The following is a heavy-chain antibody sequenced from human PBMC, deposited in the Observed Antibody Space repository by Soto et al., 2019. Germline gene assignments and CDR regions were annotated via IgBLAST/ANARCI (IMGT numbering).Heavy chain of an antibody. D-gene: IGHD6-13*01. CDR1: GYTFTSYG. CDR2: ISAYNGNT. CDR3: ARDRPAYSTSWFGPFDS. Sequence: ASVKLSCKASGYTFTSYGISWVRQAPGQGLEWMGWISAYNGNTKYAQRLQGRVTITRDTSASTAYMELSSLRSEDTALYYCARDRPAYSTSWFGPFDSWGQGTLVTVSS. J-gene: IGHJ4*02. V-gene: IGHV1-18*01.